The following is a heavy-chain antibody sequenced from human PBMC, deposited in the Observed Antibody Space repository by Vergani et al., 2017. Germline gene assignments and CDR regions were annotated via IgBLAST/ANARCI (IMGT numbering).Heavy chain of an antibody. D-gene: IGHD3-16*01. Sequence: QVQLVQSGAEVKKPGASVQVSCKASGYTFTGYNLHWVRQAPGQGLEWMGWINPNRGGTNYAQRFQGRVTMTRDTSISTAYMELSRLRSDDTAVYYCARDLGDTDDYWGQGTLVTVSS. CDR1: GYTFTGYN. CDR3: ARDLGDTDDY. V-gene: IGHV1-2*02. CDR2: INPNRGGT. J-gene: IGHJ4*02.